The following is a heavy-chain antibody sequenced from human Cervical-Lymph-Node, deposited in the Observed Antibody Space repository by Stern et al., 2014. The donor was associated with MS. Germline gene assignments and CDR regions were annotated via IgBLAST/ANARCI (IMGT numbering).Heavy chain of an antibody. D-gene: IGHD4-23*01. J-gene: IGHJ1*01. CDR1: GFTFSSYG. Sequence: VQLVESGGGVVQPGRSLRLSCAASGFTFSSYGMHWVRQAPGKGLEWGAVIWYDGSNKYYADSVKGRFTISRDNSKNTLFLQMNSLRGEDTALYYCAREGGNTAEYFQHWGQGTLVTVSS. CDR3: AREGGNTAEYFQH. V-gene: IGHV3-33*01. CDR2: IWYDGSNK.